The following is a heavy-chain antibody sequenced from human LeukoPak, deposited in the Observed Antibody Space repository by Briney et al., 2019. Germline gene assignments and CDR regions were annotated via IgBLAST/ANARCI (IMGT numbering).Heavy chain of an antibody. D-gene: IGHD6-13*01. Sequence: GGSLRLSCAASGFTFSSYAMSWVRQAPGKGLEWVSAISGSGGSTYYADSVKGRFSLSRDNSKNSMYLQMNSLRAEDTAVYYCAKGHSSTWYGADVWGKGTTVTVSS. V-gene: IGHV3-23*01. CDR2: ISGSGGST. CDR1: GFTFSSYA. J-gene: IGHJ6*04. CDR3: AKGHSSTWYGADV.